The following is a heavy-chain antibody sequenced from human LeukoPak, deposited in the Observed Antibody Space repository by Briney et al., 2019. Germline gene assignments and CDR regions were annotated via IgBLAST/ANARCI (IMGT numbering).Heavy chain of an antibody. J-gene: IGHJ4*02. V-gene: IGHV3-30*04. CDR2: ISYDGSNK. Sequence: GGSLRLSCAASGFTFSSYAMHWVRQAPGKGLEWVAVISYDGSNKYYADSVKGRFTISRDNSKNTLYLQMNSLRAEDTAVYYCAKEGGWGLRLNYFDYWGQGTLVTVSS. CDR3: AKEGGWGLRLNYFDY. D-gene: IGHD3-3*01. CDR1: GFTFSSYA.